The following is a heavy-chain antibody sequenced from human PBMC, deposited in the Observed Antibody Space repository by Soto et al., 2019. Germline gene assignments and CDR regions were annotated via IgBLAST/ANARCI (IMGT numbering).Heavy chain of an antibody. CDR2: IIPIFGTA. J-gene: IGHJ3*02. Sequence: ASVKVSCKASGVTFSSYAISWVRQAPGQGLEWMGGIIPIFGTANYAQKFQGRVTITADESTSTAYMELSSLRSEDTAVYYCARRRYCSGGSCYWGLDAFDIWGQGTMVTVSS. V-gene: IGHV1-69*13. CDR1: GVTFSSYA. CDR3: ARRRYCSGGSCYWGLDAFDI. D-gene: IGHD2-15*01.